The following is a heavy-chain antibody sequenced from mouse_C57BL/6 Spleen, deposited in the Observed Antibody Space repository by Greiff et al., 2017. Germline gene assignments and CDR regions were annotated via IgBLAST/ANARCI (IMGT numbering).Heavy chain of an antibody. CDR2: IYPRSGNT. CDR1: GYTFTSYG. J-gene: IGHJ2*01. D-gene: IGHD1-1*01. Sequence: QVQLQQSGAELARPGASVKLSCKASGYTFTSYGISWVKQRTGQGLEWIGEIYPRSGNTYYNEKFKGKATLTADKSSSTAYMELRSLTSEDSAVYFCASRITTVVYFDYWGQGTTLTVSS. V-gene: IGHV1-81*01. CDR3: ASRITTVVYFDY.